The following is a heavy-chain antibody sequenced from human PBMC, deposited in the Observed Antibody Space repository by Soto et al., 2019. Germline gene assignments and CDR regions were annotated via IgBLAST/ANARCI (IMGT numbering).Heavy chain of an antibody. Sequence: QVQLVQSGAEVKKPGSSVKVSCKASGGTFSSYTISWVRQAPGQGLEWMGRIIPILGIANYAQKFQGRVTITAYKSTSTAYMELSSLRSEDTAVYYCARDLSSGYSYYYYYMDVWGKGTTVTVSS. J-gene: IGHJ6*03. CDR1: GGTFSSYT. V-gene: IGHV1-69*08. D-gene: IGHD5-12*01. CDR3: ARDLSSGYSYYYYYMDV. CDR2: IIPILGIA.